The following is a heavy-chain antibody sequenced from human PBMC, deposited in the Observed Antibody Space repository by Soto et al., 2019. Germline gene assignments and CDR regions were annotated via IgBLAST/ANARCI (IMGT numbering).Heavy chain of an antibody. D-gene: IGHD6-19*01. Sequence: GESLKISCAASGFTFSSYSMNWVRQAPGKGLEWVSSISSSSSYIYYADSVKGRFTISRDNAKNSLYLQMNSLRAEDTAVYYCARERIAVAESDAFDIWGQGTMVTVSS. CDR1: GFTFSSYS. CDR2: ISSSSSYI. J-gene: IGHJ3*02. CDR3: ARERIAVAESDAFDI. V-gene: IGHV3-21*01.